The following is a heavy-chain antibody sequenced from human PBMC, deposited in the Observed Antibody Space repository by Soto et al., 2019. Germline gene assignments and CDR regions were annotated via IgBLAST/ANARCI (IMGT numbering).Heavy chain of an antibody. V-gene: IGHV3-30*18. CDR2: VSYDGSNK. CDR3: AKDRDYISGMDF. CDR1: GFVFSDYG. D-gene: IGHD3-16*01. Sequence: QVQLVESGGGVVQPGGSLGLSCAASGFVFSDYGMHWVRQAPGKGLEWVATVSYDGSNKFYADSVRGRFTISRDKPQNTHLQMSTRFLQMKSLRAEDTAVYYCAKDRDYISGMDFWGQGTLVTVSS. J-gene: IGHJ4*02.